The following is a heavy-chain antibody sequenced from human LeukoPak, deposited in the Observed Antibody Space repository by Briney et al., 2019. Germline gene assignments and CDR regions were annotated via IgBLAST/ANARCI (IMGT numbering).Heavy chain of an antibody. Sequence: SETLSLTCTVSGGSISSGGYYWSWIRQHPGKGLEWIGYIYYSGSTYYSPSLKSRVTISVDTSKNQFSLKLSSVTAADTAVYYCAGRAIQPLFDYWGQGTLVTVSS. V-gene: IGHV4-31*03. CDR1: GGSISSGGYY. J-gene: IGHJ4*02. CDR2: IYYSGST. D-gene: IGHD2-2*02. CDR3: AGRAIQPLFDY.